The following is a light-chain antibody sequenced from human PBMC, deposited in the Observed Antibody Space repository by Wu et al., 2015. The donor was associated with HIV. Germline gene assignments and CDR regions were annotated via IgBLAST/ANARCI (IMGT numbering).Light chain of an antibody. CDR2: ATS. CDR3: LQYGRPSYS. J-gene: IGKJ2*03. Sequence: EIVLTQSPGTLSLSPGQRVTLSCRASQSVSSSSLAWIQQKPRQAPRLLIYATSSRASAIPDRFSGSGSGTDFTLTISRLEPEDFAVYYCLQYGRPSYSFGQGTKLEIK. CDR1: QSVSSSS. V-gene: IGKV3-20*01.